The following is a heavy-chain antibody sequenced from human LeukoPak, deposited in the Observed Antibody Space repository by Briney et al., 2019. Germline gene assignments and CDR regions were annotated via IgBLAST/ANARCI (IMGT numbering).Heavy chain of an antibody. D-gene: IGHD5-18*01. CDR3: ARLRYGVDY. Sequence: GESLKISCKGSGYSFTSYWISWVRQMPGKGLEWMGKIDPSDSYTNYSPSFQGHVTISADRSISTAYLQWSSLKASDTVMYHCARLRYGVDYWGQGTLVTVSS. CDR1: GYSFTSYW. V-gene: IGHV5-10-1*01. CDR2: IDPSDSYT. J-gene: IGHJ4*02.